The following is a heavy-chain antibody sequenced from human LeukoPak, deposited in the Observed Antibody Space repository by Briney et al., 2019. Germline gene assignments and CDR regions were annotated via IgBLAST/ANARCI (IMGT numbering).Heavy chain of an antibody. CDR2: ISYSGST. J-gene: IGHJ3*02. Sequence: PSETLSLTCTVSGGSISSSSYQWGWIRQPPGKGLEWIGTISYSGSTYYNPSLKSRVTISVDTSKNQFSLKLSSVTAADTAVYYCARRATALDAFDIWGQGTVVTVSS. CDR1: GGSISSSSYQ. D-gene: IGHD5-24*01. CDR3: ARRATALDAFDI. V-gene: IGHV4-39*01.